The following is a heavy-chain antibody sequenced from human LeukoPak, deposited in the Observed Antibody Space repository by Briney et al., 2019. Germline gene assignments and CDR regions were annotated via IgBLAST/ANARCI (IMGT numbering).Heavy chain of an antibody. CDR1: GFTFTNHW. CDR2: IKQDGGEK. J-gene: IGHJ5*02. V-gene: IGHV3-7*01. CDR3: AREDDYMENWFDP. D-gene: IGHD4-11*01. Sequence: GGSLRLSCAASGFTFTNHWMSWVRQTPGKGLEWVANIKQDGGEKDYVDSVKGRFTISRDNAKNSLYLQMNSLRAEDTAVYYCAREDDYMENWFDPWGQGTLVTVSS.